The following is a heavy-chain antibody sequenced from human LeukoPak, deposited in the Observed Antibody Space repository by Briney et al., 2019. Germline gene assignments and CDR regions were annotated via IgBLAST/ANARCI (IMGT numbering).Heavy chain of an antibody. CDR3: ARAPDILTGFDY. J-gene: IGHJ4*02. V-gene: IGHV4-30-4*07. CDR2: IYYSGST. D-gene: IGHD3-9*01. Sequence: SETLSLTCAVSGGSISSGGYSWSWIRQPPGKGLEWIGYIYYSGSTYYNPSLKSRVTISVDTSKNQFSLRLSSVTAADTAVYYCARAPDILTGFDYWGQGTLVTVSS. CDR1: GGSISSGGYS.